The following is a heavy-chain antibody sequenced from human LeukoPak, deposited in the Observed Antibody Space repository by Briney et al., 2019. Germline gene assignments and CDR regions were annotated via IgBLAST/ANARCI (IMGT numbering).Heavy chain of an antibody. CDR2: ISSSGSTI. CDR3: AREVAGFDY. CDR1: GYTFTNNW. D-gene: IGHD6-19*01. V-gene: IGHV3-11*01. J-gene: IGHJ4*02. Sequence: GGSLRLSCEASGYTFTNNWMTWFRQAPGKGLEWVSYISSSGSTIYYADSVKGRFTISRDNAKNSLYLQMNSLRAEDTAVYYCAREVAGFDYWGQGTLVTVSS.